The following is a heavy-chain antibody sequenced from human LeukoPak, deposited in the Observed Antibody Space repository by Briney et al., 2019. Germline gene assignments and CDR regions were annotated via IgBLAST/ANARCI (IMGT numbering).Heavy chain of an antibody. CDR3: ARSLSPSTNWFDP. V-gene: IGHV4-4*09. J-gene: IGHJ5*02. Sequence: PSETLSLTCTASGGSISSYYWSRIPQPPGKGLEWIGYIYTSGSTNYNPSLKSRVTISVDTSKNQFSLKLSSVTAADTAVYYCARSLSPSTNWFDPWGQGTLVTVSS. CDR2: IYTSGST. D-gene: IGHD3-16*02. CDR1: GGSISSYY.